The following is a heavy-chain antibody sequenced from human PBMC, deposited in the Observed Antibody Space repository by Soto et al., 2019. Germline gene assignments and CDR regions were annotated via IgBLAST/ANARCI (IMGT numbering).Heavy chain of an antibody. V-gene: IGHV1-18*01. J-gene: IGHJ4*02. CDR2: ISAYNGNT. D-gene: IGHD3-10*01. CDR1: GYTFTSYG. Sequence: QVQLVQSGAEVKKPGASVKVSCKASGYTFTSYGISWVRQAPGQGLEWMGWISAYNGNTNYAQKLQGTVTMTTDTSTSPAYMELRSLGADDTAVYYCARGYYHGSGGYPKYFDYWGQGTLVTVSS. CDR3: ARGYYHGSGGYPKYFDY.